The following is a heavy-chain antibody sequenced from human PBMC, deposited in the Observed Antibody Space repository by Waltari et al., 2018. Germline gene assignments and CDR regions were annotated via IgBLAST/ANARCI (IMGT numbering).Heavy chain of an antibody. CDR1: GGSFSGYY. CDR3: ARFRRRGGDY. D-gene: IGHD3-10*01. J-gene: IGHJ4*02. CDR2: INHSGST. V-gene: IGHV4-34*01. Sequence: QVQLQQWGAGLLKPSETLSLPCAVYGGSFSGYYWSWIRQPPGKGLEWIGEINHSGSTNYNPSLKSRVTISVDTSKNQFSLKLSSVTAADTAVYYCARFRRRGGDYWGQGTLVTVSS.